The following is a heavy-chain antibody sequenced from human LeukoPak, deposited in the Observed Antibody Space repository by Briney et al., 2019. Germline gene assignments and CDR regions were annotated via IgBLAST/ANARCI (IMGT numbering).Heavy chain of an antibody. CDR3: AREFGVAGGSGTYDAFDI. D-gene: IGHD3-3*01. Sequence: TSETLSLTCTVSGGSISSSSYYWGWIRQPPGKGLEWIGSIYYSGSTNYNPSLKSRVTISVDTSKNQFSLKLSSVTAADTAVYYCAREFGVAGGSGTYDAFDIWGQGTMVTVSS. J-gene: IGHJ3*02. V-gene: IGHV4-39*07. CDR2: IYYSGST. CDR1: GGSISSSSYY.